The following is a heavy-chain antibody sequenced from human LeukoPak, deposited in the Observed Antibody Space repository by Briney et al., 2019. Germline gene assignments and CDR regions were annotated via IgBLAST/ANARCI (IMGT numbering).Heavy chain of an antibody. Sequence: GASVKVSCKASGYTFTSYGISWVRQAPGQGLEWMGWISAYNGNTNYTQKLQGRVTMTTDTSTSTAYMELRSLRSDDTAVYYCARDEWPYCSSTSCYKEGNYYYYYYMDVWGKGTTVTVSS. CDR1: GYTFTSYG. CDR3: ARDEWPYCSSTSCYKEGNYYYYYYMDV. J-gene: IGHJ6*03. V-gene: IGHV1-18*01. D-gene: IGHD2-2*02. CDR2: ISAYNGNT.